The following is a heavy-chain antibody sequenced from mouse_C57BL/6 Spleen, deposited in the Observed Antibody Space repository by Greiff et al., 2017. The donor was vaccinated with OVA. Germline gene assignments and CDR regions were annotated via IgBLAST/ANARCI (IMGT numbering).Heavy chain of an antibody. J-gene: IGHJ2*01. V-gene: IGHV1-80*01. CDR2: IYPGDGDT. Sequence: QVQLQQSGAELVKPGASVKISCKASGYAFSSYWMNWVKQRPGKGLEWIGQIYPGDGDTNYNGKFKGKATLTADKSSSTAYMQLSSLTSEDSAVYFCARYYYGSSDFDYWGQGTTLTVSS. CDR3: ARYYYGSSDFDY. D-gene: IGHD1-1*01. CDR1: GYAFSSYW.